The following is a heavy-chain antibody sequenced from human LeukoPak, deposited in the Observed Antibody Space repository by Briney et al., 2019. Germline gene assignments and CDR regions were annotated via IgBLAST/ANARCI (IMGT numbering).Heavy chain of an antibody. CDR2: IYYSGST. J-gene: IGHJ4*02. CDR3: ARQRDGYNYFFDY. D-gene: IGHD5-12*01. CDR1: GGSISSSSYY. Sequence: SETLSLTCTVSGGSISSSSYYWGWIRRPPGKGLEWIGSIYYSGSTYYNPSLKSRVTISVDTSKNQFSLKLSSVTAADTAVYYCARQRDGYNYFFDYWGQGTLVTVSS. V-gene: IGHV4-39*01.